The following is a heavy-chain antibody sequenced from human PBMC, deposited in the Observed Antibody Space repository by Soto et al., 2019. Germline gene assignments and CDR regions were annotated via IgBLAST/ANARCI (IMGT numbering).Heavy chain of an antibody. CDR1: GGTFSSYA. J-gene: IGHJ4*02. CDR3: AREESTARGLFDY. Sequence: GASVKLSCKDSGGTFSSYAISWVRQAPGQGLEWMGGIIPIFGTANYAQKFQGRVTITADESTSTAYMELSSLRSEDTAVYYCAREESTARGLFDYWGQGTLVTVSS. D-gene: IGHD5-18*01. V-gene: IGHV1-69*13. CDR2: IIPIFGTA.